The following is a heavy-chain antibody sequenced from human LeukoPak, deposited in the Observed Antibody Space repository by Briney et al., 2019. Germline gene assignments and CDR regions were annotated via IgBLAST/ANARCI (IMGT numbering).Heavy chain of an antibody. D-gene: IGHD6-19*01. CDR2: ISYDGSNK. J-gene: IGHJ4*02. Sequence: GRSLRLSCAASGFTFSSYGMHWVRQAPGKGLEWVAVISYDGSNKYYADSVKGRFTISRDNSKNTLYLRMNSLRAEDTAVYYCAKEAGGIAVAGEARYFDYWGQGTLVTVSS. CDR1: GFTFSSYG. V-gene: IGHV3-30*18. CDR3: AKEAGGIAVAGEARYFDY.